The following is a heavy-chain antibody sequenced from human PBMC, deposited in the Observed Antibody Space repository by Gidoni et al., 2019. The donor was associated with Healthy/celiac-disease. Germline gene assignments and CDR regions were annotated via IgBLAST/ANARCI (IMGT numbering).Heavy chain of an antibody. CDR2: IYYSGST. CDR3: ARSITMIVVGGNWFDP. V-gene: IGHV4-30-4*08. CDR1: GCSISSCDYY. D-gene: IGHD3-22*01. J-gene: IGHJ5*02. Sequence: QVQLQESGPGLVKPSQTLSLTCTVSGCSISSCDYYWSWLRQPPGKGLEWIGYIYYSGSTYYNPSLKSRVTISVDTSKNQFSLKLSSVTAADTAVYYCARSITMIVVGGNWFDPWGQGTLVTVSS.